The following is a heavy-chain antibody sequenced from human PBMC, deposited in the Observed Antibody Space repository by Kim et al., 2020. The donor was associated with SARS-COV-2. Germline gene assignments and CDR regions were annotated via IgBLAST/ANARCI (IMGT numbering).Heavy chain of an antibody. Sequence: GGSLRLSCAASGFTFSSYWMSWVRQAPRKGLERVANIKQDGSEKYYVDSVKGRFTISRDNAKNSLYLQMNSLRAEDTAVYYCARLAGSGWYFDYWGQGTLVTVSS. CDR2: IKQDGSEK. V-gene: IGHV3-7*03. J-gene: IGHJ4*02. CDR1: GFTFSSYW. D-gene: IGHD6-19*01. CDR3: ARLAGSGWYFDY.